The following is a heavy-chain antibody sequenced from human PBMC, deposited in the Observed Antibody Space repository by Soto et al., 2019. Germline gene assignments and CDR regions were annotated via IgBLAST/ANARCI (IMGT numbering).Heavy chain of an antibody. CDR2: IYYSGNA. CDR3: ARHKDTSSRYLLPDF. D-gene: IGHD6-13*01. Sequence: NPSETLSLTCTVSGGSISSGSYHGGWVRQPTGKWLEWIGGIYYSGNAYYNPSLKSRVAVTVDTSKHQFSLKVTSVPATDTAVYYCARHKDTSSRYLLPDFWGQGTLVTVSS. CDR1: GGSISSGSYH. V-gene: IGHV4-39*01. J-gene: IGHJ4*02.